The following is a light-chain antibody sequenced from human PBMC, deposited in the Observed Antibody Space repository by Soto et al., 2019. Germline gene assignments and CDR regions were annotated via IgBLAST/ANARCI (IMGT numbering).Light chain of an antibody. CDR3: QSYDSSLRV. CDR1: SSNIGAGYD. J-gene: IGLJ1*01. CDR2: GNS. Sequence: QSVLTQPPSVSGAPGQRVTISCTGSSSNIGAGYDVHWYQQLPGTAPNLLIYGNSNRPSGVPDRFSGSKSGTSASLAITGLQAEDEADYYCQSYDSSLRVFGTGTKVTVL. V-gene: IGLV1-40*01.